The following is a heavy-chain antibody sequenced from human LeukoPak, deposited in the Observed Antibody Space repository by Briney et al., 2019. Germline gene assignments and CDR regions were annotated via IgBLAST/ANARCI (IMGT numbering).Heavy chain of an antibody. D-gene: IGHD3-3*01. V-gene: IGHV4-61*01. J-gene: IGHJ1*01. Sequence: SETLSLTCTVSGGSVSSGSYYWGWIRQPPGKGLEWIGYIYYSGSTNYNPSLKSRVTISVDTSKNQFSLKLSSVTAADTAVYYCARGLAYYDFWSGYYTTEEYFQHWGQGTLVTVSS. CDR1: GGSVSSGSYY. CDR2: IYYSGST. CDR3: ARGLAYYDFWSGYYTTEEYFQH.